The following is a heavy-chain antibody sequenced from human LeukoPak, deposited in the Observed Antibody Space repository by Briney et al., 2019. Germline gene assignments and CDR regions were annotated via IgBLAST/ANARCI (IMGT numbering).Heavy chain of an antibody. J-gene: IGHJ4*02. CDR3: ARRAAAGSCFDY. V-gene: IGHV3-11*01. Sequence: GGSLRLSCAVSGFTFSDYYMSWIRQAPGKGLEWVSYISSGGSTISHADSVKGRFTISRDNAENSLYLQMNSLRAEDTAVYYCARRAAAGSCFDYWGQGTLVTVSS. CDR2: ISSGGSTI. CDR1: GFTFSDYY. D-gene: IGHD6-13*01.